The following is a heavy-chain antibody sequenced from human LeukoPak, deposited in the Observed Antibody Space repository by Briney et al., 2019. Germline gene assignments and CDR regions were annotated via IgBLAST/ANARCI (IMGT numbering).Heavy chain of an antibody. J-gene: IGHJ5*02. CDR2: MNPNSGNT. CDR1: GYTFTGYD. D-gene: IGHD2-2*01. Sequence: ASVKVSCKASGYTFTGYDINWVRQATGQGLEWMGWMNPNSGNTGYAQKFQGRVTMTRNTSISTAYMELSSLRSEDTAVYYCARMPIVVVPAAMDWFDPWGQGTLVTVSS. V-gene: IGHV1-8*01. CDR3: ARMPIVVVPAAMDWFDP.